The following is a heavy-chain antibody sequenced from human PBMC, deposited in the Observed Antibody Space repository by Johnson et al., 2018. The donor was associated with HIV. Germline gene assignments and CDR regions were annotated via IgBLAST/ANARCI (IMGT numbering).Heavy chain of an antibody. D-gene: IGHD4-17*01. CDR3: AREREDYGDNHDAFDI. CDR2: INWNGGST. J-gene: IGHJ3*02. Sequence: VQLVESGGGLVQPGGSLRLSCAASGFTFDDYGMSWVRQAPGKVLEWVSGINWNGGSTGYADSVKGRFTISRDYAKNSLYLRMNSLRAEDTALYYCAREREDYGDNHDAFDIWGQGTMVTVSS. CDR1: GFTFDDYG. V-gene: IGHV3-20*04.